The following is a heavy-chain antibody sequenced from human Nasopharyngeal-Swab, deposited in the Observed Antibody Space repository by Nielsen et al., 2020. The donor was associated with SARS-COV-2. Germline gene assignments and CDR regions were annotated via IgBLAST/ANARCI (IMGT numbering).Heavy chain of an antibody. D-gene: IGHD1-26*01. Sequence: SETLSLTCTVSGGSISSGGYYWSWIRPHPGKGLEWIGYIYYSGSTYYNPSLKSRVTISVDTSKNQFSLKLSSVTAADTAVYYCARGPRIVGATTPDWFDPWGQGTLVTVSS. V-gene: IGHV4-31*03. J-gene: IGHJ5*02. CDR3: ARGPRIVGATTPDWFDP. CDR1: GGSISSGGYY. CDR2: IYYSGST.